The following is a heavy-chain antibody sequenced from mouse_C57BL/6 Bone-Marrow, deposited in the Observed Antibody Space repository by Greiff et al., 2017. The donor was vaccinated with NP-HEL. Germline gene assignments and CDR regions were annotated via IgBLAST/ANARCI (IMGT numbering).Heavy chain of an antibody. CDR2: ISNLAYSI. CDR1: GFTFSDYG. Sequence: DVMLVESGGGLVQPGGSLKLSCAASGFTFSDYGMAWVRQAPRKGPEWVAFISNLAYSIYYADTVTGRFTISRENAKNTLYLEMSSLRSEDTAMYYCARQDYYGLDYWGQGTTLTVSS. J-gene: IGHJ2*01. D-gene: IGHD1-1*01. V-gene: IGHV5-15*01. CDR3: ARQDYYGLDY.